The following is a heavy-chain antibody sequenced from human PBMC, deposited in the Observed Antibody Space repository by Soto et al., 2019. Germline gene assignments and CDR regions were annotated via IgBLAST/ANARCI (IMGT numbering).Heavy chain of an antibody. D-gene: IGHD2-21*01. CDR1: GDSVSSGYY. CDR3: ARLNDGYKNWFDP. CDR2: IYYSGST. Sequence: PSETLSLTCSVSGDSVSSGYYWSWIRQPPGKGLEYIGYIYYSGSTNYNPSLKSRVTISVDTSKNQFSLKLSSVTAADTAVYYCARLNDGYKNWFDPWGQGTLVTVSS. V-gene: IGHV4-61*01. J-gene: IGHJ5*02.